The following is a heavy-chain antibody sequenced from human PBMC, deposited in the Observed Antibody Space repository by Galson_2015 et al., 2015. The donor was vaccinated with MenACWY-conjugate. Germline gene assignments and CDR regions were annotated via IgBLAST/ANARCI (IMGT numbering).Heavy chain of an antibody. J-gene: IGHJ6*03. CDR1: DFSLSDYY. V-gene: IGHV3-11*06. Sequence: LRLSCAASDFSLSDYYLGWIRQAPGKGLEWVSYISSSSRFISYADSVKGRFTISRDNSKNTLYLQMNSLRADDTAVYYCAKDWSVPYSTISYYFYMDVWGKGTTVTVSS. D-gene: IGHD6-13*01. CDR3: AKDWSVPYSTISYYFYMDV. CDR2: ISSSSRFI.